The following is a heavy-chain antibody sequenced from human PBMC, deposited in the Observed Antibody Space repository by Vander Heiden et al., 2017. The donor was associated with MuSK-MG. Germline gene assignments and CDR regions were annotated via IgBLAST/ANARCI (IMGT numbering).Heavy chain of an antibody. J-gene: IGHJ4*02. D-gene: IGHD3-16*01. CDR1: GFTFSSYG. Sequence: QVQLVESGGGVVQPGRSLRLSCAASGFTFSSYGMHWVRQAPGKGLEWVAVIWYDGSNKYYADYVKVRFTISRDNSKNTLYLQMNSLRAEDTAVYYCAREREMGYDYVWGSPDYWGQGTLVTVSS. V-gene: IGHV3-33*01. CDR2: IWYDGSNK. CDR3: AREREMGYDYVWGSPDY.